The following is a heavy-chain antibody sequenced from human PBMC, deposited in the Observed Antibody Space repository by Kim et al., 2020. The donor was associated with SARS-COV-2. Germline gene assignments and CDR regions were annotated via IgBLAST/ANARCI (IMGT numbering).Heavy chain of an antibody. D-gene: IGHD3-3*01. CDR1: GFTFSSYG. Sequence: GGSLRLSCAASGFTFSSYGMHWVRQAPGKGLEWVAVIWYDGSNKYYADSVKGRFTISRDNSKNTLYLQMNSLRAEDTAVYYCARDMGVVSRNYYYGMDVWGQGTTVTVSS. CDR3: ARDMGVVSRNYYYGMDV. CDR2: IWYDGSNK. J-gene: IGHJ6*02. V-gene: IGHV3-33*01.